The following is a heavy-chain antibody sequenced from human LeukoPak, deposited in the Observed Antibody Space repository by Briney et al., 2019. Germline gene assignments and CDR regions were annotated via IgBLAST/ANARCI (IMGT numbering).Heavy chain of an antibody. J-gene: IGHJ4*02. CDR1: GFTFSSYA. CDR2: ISGGAGGA. V-gene: IGHV3-23*01. D-gene: IGHD3-10*01. Sequence: GGSLRLSCAASGFTFSSYAMNWVRQAPGKGLEWVSSISGGAGGAAYADSVKGRFTRSRDNSKNTLYMQMNSLRADDTAVYYCAKDGGYGSGSYYPDYWGQGTLVTVSS. CDR3: AKDGGYGSGSYYPDY.